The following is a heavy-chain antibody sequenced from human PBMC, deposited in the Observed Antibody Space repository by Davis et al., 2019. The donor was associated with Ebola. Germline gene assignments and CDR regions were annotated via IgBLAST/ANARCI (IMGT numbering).Heavy chain of an antibody. CDR3: TTDLSYAYFGAY. CDR2: IHSKVEGGTR. J-gene: IGHJ1*01. Sequence: PGGSLRLSCAASGFTFTTAYMTWVRQAPGKGLEWVGRIHSKVEGGTRQYAAPVKDRFIISRDETTNTLYLQMNSLKAEDTGIYYCTTDLSYAYFGAYWGQGTLVTVSS. D-gene: IGHD3-16*01. CDR1: GFTFTTAY. V-gene: IGHV3-15*07.